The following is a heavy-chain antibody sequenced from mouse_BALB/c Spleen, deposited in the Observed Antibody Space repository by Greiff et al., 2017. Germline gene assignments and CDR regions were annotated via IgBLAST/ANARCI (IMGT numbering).Heavy chain of an antibody. CDR1: GYSITSDYA. J-gene: IGHJ1*01. CDR3: ARVMITPWYFDV. Sequence: EVKLMESGPGLVKPSQSLSLTCTVTGYSITSDYAWNWIRQFPGNKLEWMGYISYSGSTSYNPSLKSRISITRDTSKNQFFLQLNSVTTEDTATYYCARVMITPWYFDVWGAGTTVTVSA. CDR2: ISYSGST. D-gene: IGHD2-4*01. V-gene: IGHV3-2*02.